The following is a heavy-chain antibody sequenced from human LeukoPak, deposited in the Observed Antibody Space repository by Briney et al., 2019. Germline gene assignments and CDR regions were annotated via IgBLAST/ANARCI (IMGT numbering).Heavy chain of an antibody. J-gene: IGHJ4*02. CDR2: IIPIIGIR. V-gene: IGHV1-69*04. CDR1: GGIFNSYA. Sequence: SVKVSCKASGGIFNSYAFSWVREAPGQGLEWMGRIIPIIGIRNYEQKFQDRVTITADESTRTIYMDLRGLRSEDTAIYYCARDDYGGRPLEYWGQGTQVTVSS. CDR3: ARDDYGGRPLEY. D-gene: IGHD4/OR15-4a*01.